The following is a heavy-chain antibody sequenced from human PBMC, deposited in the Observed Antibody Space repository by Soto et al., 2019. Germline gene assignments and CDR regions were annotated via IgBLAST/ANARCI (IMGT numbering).Heavy chain of an antibody. Sequence: QVQLEQSGAEVKKPGSSVKVSCKASGGTFRNSAISWVRQAPGQGLEWMGGIMPIFRTPDYAQKFPGRVPITADESTSTAYMKLSGLRSDDTAVYYCARDNDRPQLGGNYYYILDVWGHGTTVTVSS. CDR3: ARDNDRPQLGGNYYYILDV. CDR1: GGTFRNSA. V-gene: IGHV1-69*12. J-gene: IGHJ6*02. D-gene: IGHD1-1*01. CDR2: IMPIFRTP.